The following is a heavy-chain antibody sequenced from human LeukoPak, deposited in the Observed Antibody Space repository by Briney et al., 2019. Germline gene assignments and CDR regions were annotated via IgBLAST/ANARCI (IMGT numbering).Heavy chain of an antibody. CDR1: GGSISSYY. Sequence: PSETLSLTCTVSGGSISSYYWNWIRQPAGKGLEWIGRIYTSGSTNYNPSLKSRVTMSVDTSENQFSLKLTSATAADTAVYYCARESSGWYHDYWGQGTLVTVSS. CDR2: IYTSGST. D-gene: IGHD6-19*01. J-gene: IGHJ4*02. V-gene: IGHV4-4*07. CDR3: ARESSGWYHDY.